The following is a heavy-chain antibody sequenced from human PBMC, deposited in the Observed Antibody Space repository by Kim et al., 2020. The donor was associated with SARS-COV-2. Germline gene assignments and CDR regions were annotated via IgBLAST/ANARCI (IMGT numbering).Heavy chain of an antibody. D-gene: IGHD6-13*01. V-gene: IGHV3-30*03. CDR2: SSYDGWSK. J-gene: IGHJ6*02. Sequence: GGSLRLSCAASEFTFSNYGMHWVRQAPGKGLEWVAISSYDGWSKYYADSVKGRFTISRDNSKNTLYLQMNSLSPEDTAVYYCARDGSSTWYVYYYYVMDVWGQGTTVTVSS. CDR1: EFTFSNYG. CDR3: ARDGSSTWYVYYYYVMDV.